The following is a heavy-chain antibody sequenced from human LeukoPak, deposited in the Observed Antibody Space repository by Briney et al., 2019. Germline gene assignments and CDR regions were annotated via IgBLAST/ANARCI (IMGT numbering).Heavy chain of an antibody. CDR3: AKGSAGVGGYYYMDV. CDR1: GFTFSNAW. J-gene: IGHJ6*03. D-gene: IGHD3-10*01. CDR2: ISSSSSTI. V-gene: IGHV3-48*01. Sequence: GGSLRLSCAASGFTFSNAWMSWVRQAPGKWLEWVSYISSSSSTIYYADSVKGRFTISRDNSKNSLYLQMNSLRAEDTAVYYCAKGSAGVGGYYYMDVWGKGTTVTVSS.